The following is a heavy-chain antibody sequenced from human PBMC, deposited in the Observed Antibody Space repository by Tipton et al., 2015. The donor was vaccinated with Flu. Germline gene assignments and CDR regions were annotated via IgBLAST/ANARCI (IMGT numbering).Heavy chain of an antibody. D-gene: IGHD3-9*01. CDR1: GFTFDNYG. CDR3: ATLFDILTGYFDF. J-gene: IGHJ4*02. Sequence: SLRLSCAASGFTFDNYGMHWVRQAPGKGLEWVSFVLFDGSNKYYADSVKGRFTISRDNSKNTLYLQMNSLRAEDTALYYCATLFDILTGYFDFWGQGTLVTVSS. V-gene: IGHV3-30*02. CDR2: VLFDGSNK.